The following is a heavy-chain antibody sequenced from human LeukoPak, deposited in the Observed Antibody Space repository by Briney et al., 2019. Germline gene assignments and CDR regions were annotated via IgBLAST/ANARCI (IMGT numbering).Heavy chain of an antibody. CDR2: IYTSGST. J-gene: IGHJ5*02. CDR3: ARLRFLEWHGNNWFDP. V-gene: IGHV4-4*07. Sequence: PSETLSLTCTVSGGSISSYYWSWIRQPAGKGLEWIERIYTSGSTNYNPSLKSRVTMSVDTSKNQFSLKLSSVTAADTAVYYCARLRFLEWHGNNWFDPWGQGTLVTVSS. CDR1: GGSISSYY. D-gene: IGHD3-3*01.